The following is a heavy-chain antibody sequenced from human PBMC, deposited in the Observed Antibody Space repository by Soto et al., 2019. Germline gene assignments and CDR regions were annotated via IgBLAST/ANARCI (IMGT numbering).Heavy chain of an antibody. J-gene: IGHJ4*02. V-gene: IGHV4-34*01. D-gene: IGHD3-3*01. Sequence: SETLSLTCAVYGGYFSGYYWSWIRQPPGKGLEWIGEINHSGSTNYNPSLKSRVTISLDTSKNHFSLKMDSVTAADTAVYYCTRLGGYYQALDSWGQGTLVTVSS. CDR2: INHSGST. CDR3: TRLGGYYQALDS. CDR1: GGYFSGYY.